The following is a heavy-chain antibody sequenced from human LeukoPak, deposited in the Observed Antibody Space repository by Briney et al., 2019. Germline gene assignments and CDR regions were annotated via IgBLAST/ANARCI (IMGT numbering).Heavy chain of an antibody. J-gene: IGHJ6*03. CDR1: GGSISSYY. V-gene: IGHV4-59*01. CDR2: IYYSGST. CDR3: ARGVPTYYDFWSGYYEGVYYYYYMDV. Sequence: PSETLSLTCTVSGGSISSYYWSWLRQPPGKGLEWLGYIYYSGSTNYNPSLKSRVTISVDTSKNQFSLKLSSVTAADTAVYYCARGVPTYYDFWSGYYEGVYYYYYMDVWGKGTTVIVSS. D-gene: IGHD3-3*01.